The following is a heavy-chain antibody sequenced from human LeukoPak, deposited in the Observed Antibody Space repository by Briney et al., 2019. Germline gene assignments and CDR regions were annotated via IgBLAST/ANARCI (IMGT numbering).Heavy chain of an antibody. J-gene: IGHJ3*02. CDR3: ARDGGKYCSSTSCRNAFDI. Sequence: PSETLSFTCTVSGGSISSGDYYWSWIRQPPGKGLEWIGYIYYSGSTYYNPSLKSRVTISVDTSKNQFSLKLSSVTAADTAVYYCARDGGKYCSSTSCRNAFDIWGQGTMVTVSA. CDR1: GGSISSGDYY. D-gene: IGHD2-2*01. CDR2: IYYSGST. V-gene: IGHV4-30-4*08.